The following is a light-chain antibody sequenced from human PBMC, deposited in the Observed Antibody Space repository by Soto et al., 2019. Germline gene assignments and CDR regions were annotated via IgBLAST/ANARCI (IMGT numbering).Light chain of an antibody. J-gene: IGKJ2*01. Sequence: DVQMTQSPSSLSASVGDRVTITCRASQNINSYLNWYQQNQGKAPKLLIYAASYLQSGVPSRFSVSGSGTDFTLTISSLQPEDFATYYCQQRYSTPHTFGQGTKLEIK. CDR1: QNINSY. CDR3: QQRYSTPHT. CDR2: AAS. V-gene: IGKV1-39*01.